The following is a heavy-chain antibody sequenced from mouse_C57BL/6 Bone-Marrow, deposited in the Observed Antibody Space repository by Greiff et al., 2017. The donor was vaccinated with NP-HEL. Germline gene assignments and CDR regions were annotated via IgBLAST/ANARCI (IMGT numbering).Heavy chain of an antibody. V-gene: IGHV1-81*01. J-gene: IGHJ4*01. CDR2: IYPRSGNT. CDR1: GYTFTSYG. CDR3: ARSYGSRGMDY. Sequence: VQLQESGAELARPGASVKLSCKASGYTFTSYGISWVKQRTGQGLEWIGEIYPRSGNTYYNEKFKGKATLTADKSSSTAYMELRSLTSEDSAVYFCARSYGSRGMDYWGQGTSVTVSS. D-gene: IGHD1-1*01.